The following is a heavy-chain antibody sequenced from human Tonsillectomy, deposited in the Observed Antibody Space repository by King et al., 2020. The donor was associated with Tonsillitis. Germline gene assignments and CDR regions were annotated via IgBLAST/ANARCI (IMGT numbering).Heavy chain of an antibody. Sequence: VQLVESGAEVKKPGESLKISCKGSGYTFTTYWIDWVRQMPGKGLEWMGIIYPADSDTRNSPSFQGQVTISADKSISTAYLQWSSLKASDTAMYYCARRAVTTFDPWGQGTLVTVSS. J-gene: IGHJ5*02. V-gene: IGHV5-51*01. CDR2: IYPADSDT. CDR1: GYTFTTYW. CDR3: ARRAVTTFDP. D-gene: IGHD4-17*01.